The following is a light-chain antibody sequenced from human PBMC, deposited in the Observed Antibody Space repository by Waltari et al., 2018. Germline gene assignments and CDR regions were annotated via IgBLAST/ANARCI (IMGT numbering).Light chain of an antibody. CDR1: SSDVGAYNY. CDR3: SSYTSSITLPYV. CDR2: DVS. Sequence: QSALTQPASVSGSPGQSITLSCTGTSSDVGAYNYVSWHQHNPGKAPKLMIYDVSNRPSGVSSRFSGSKSGNTASLTISGLQAEDEADYYCSSYTSSITLPYVLGTGTKVTVL. V-gene: IGLV2-14*03. J-gene: IGLJ1*01.